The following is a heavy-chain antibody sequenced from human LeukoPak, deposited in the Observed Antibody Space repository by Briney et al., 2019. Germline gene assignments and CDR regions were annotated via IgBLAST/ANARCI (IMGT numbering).Heavy chain of an antibody. Sequence: GGSLRLSCAASGFTFSSYGMHWVRQAPGKGLEWVAVIWYDGSNKYYADSVKGRFTISRDNSKNTLYLQMNSLRAEDTAVYYCARDEAAAGTLDYWGQGTLVTVSS. CDR2: IWYDGSNK. J-gene: IGHJ4*02. D-gene: IGHD6-13*01. CDR3: ARDEAAAGTLDY. V-gene: IGHV3-33*08. CDR1: GFTFSSYG.